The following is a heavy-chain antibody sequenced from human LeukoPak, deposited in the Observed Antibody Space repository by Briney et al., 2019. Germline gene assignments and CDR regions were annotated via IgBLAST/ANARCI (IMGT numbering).Heavy chain of an antibody. CDR3: APGGTGTTTTFFDY. J-gene: IGHJ4*02. D-gene: IGHD1-1*01. Sequence: ASVKVSCKTSGYAFTGHHMHWVRQAPGQGLEWMGWINPNSGGTTYAQEFQVRVTMTGDTSISTAYMDLSRLTSDDTAVYYCAPGGTGTTTTFFDYWGQGTLVTVSS. V-gene: IGHV1-2*02. CDR2: INPNSGGT. CDR1: GYAFTGHH.